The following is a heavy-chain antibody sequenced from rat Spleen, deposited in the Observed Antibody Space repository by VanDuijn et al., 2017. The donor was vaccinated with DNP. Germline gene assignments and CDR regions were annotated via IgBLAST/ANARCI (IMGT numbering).Heavy chain of an antibody. D-gene: IGHD3-7*01. CDR1: GFTFNDYY. V-gene: IGHV5-20*01. CDR3: ATSESAGFVY. Sequence: EVQLVESGGGPVQPGRSLKFSCAVSGFTFNDYYMAWVRQAPAKGLEWVATISYNGGTPYYRDSVKGRFTISRDNGKSTLYLQMDSLRSEDTATYYCATSESAGFVYWGQGTLVTVSS. CDR2: ISYNGGTP. J-gene: IGHJ3*01.